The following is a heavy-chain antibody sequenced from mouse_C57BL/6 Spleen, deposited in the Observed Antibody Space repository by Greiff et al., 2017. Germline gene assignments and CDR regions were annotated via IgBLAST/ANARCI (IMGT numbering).Heavy chain of an antibody. CDR3: ARGAYGNPLYFDY. CDR1: GFNIKDYY. D-gene: IGHD2-1*01. V-gene: IGHV14-2*01. CDR2: VDPEDGET. J-gene: IGHJ2*01. Sequence: VQLKESGAELVKPGASVKLSCTASGFNIKDYYMHWVKQRTEQGLEWIGRVDPEDGETKYAPKFQGKATITADTSSNTAYLQLSILTSEDTAVYYCARGAYGNPLYFDYWGQGTTLTVSS.